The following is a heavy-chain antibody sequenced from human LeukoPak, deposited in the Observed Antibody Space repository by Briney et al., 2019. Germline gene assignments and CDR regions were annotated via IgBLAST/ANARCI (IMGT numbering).Heavy chain of an antibody. J-gene: IGHJ4*02. V-gene: IGHV5-51*01. CDR3: ARLKTYYYDSSGYYYIPSGFDY. Sequence: GEPLKISCKGSGYSFTSYWIGWVRQMPGKGLEWMGIIYPGDSDTRYSPSFQGQVTISADKSISTAYLQWSSLKASDTAMYYCARLKTYYYDSSGYYYIPSGFDYWGQGTLVTVSS. CDR2: IYPGDSDT. D-gene: IGHD3-22*01. CDR1: GYSFTSYW.